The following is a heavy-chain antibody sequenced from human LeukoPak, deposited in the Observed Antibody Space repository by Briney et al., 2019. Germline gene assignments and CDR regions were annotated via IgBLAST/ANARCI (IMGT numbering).Heavy chain of an antibody. CDR2: ITGDGGST. Sequence: GGSLRLSCAASGFAVDDSAMHWVRQAPGKGLEWVSLITGDGGSTYYADSVKGRFTISRDNSKNSLYLELNSLRTEDTAFYYCAKGVWGSSWYGLLGFWGQGTLVTVSS. CDR3: AKGVWGSSWYGLLGF. V-gene: IGHV3-43*02. CDR1: GFAVDDSA. J-gene: IGHJ4*02. D-gene: IGHD6-13*01.